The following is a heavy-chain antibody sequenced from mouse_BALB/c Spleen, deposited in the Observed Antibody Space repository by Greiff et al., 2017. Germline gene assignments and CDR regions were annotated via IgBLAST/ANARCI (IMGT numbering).Heavy chain of an antibody. V-gene: IGHV1-9*01. CDR2: ILPGSGST. CDR3: ARTHCGNNFYYFDD. J-gene: IGHJ1*01. D-gene: IGHD2-1*01. Sequence: VQLQQSGAELVKPGASVKISCKATGYTFTSYWIEWVKQRPGHGLEWIGEILPGSGSTNYNEKFKGKATFTADTSSNTAYMQLSSLTSEDSAVSYCARTHCGNNFYYFDDWGAGTTVTVSS. CDR1: GYTFTSYW.